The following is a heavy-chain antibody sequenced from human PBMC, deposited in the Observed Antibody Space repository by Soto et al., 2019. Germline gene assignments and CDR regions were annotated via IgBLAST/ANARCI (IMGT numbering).Heavy chain of an antibody. J-gene: IGHJ4*01. CDR1: GYTFTSFY. D-gene: IGHD3-22*01. CDR3: ARDLRDYYDSSGRHKRNDY. V-gene: IGHV1-46*03. CDR2: INPSSGDT. Sequence: GASVKVSCKASGYTFTSFYIHWVRQAPGQGLEWMGIINPSSGDTSYAQRFQGRVTMTRDTSTSTVYMELSSLRSEDTAVYYCARDLRDYYDSSGRHKRNDYWG.